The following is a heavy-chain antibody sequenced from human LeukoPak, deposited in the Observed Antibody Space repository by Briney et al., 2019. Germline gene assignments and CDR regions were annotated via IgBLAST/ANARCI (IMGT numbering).Heavy chain of an antibody. Sequence: PGGSLRLSCAASGFTFSSYAMSWVRQAPGKGLEWASAISGSGGSTYYADSVKGRFTISRDNSKNTLYLQMNSLRAEDTAVYYCAKPSSGYYSVAAHFDYWGQGTLVTVSS. V-gene: IGHV3-23*01. D-gene: IGHD3-22*01. CDR2: ISGSGGST. J-gene: IGHJ4*02. CDR3: AKPSSGYYSVAAHFDY. CDR1: GFTFSSYA.